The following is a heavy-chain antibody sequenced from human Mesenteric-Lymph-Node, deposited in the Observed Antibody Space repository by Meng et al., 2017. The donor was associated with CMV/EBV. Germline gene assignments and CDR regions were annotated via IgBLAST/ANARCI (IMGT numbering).Heavy chain of an antibody. J-gene: IGHJ4*02. D-gene: IGHD4-23*01. V-gene: IGHV4-34*01. CDR1: GGSFSGYY. CDR2: INHSGST. CDR3: ARHQRWLKSEGGFNY. Sequence: QVPLPPWGAGLLKPSETLSLTCAGYGGSFSGYYWSWIRQPPGKGLEWIGEINHSGSTNYNPSLKSRVTISVDTSKNQFSLKLSSGTAADTAVYYCARHQRWLKSEGGFNYWGQGALVTSPQ.